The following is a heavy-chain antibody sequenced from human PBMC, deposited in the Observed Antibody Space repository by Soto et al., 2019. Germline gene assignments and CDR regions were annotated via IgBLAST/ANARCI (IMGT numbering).Heavy chain of an antibody. D-gene: IGHD5-12*01. CDR2: ISAYNGNT. CDR1: GYTFTSYG. V-gene: IGHV1-18*01. CDR3: ARARTSGYDWEDYYYGMDV. J-gene: IGHJ6*02. Sequence: QVPLVQSGAEVKKPGASVKVSCKASGYTFTSYGISWVRQAPGQGLEWMGWISAYNGNTNYAQKLQGRVTMTTDTSTSTAYMELRSLRSDDTAVYYCARARTSGYDWEDYYYGMDVWGQGTTVTVSS.